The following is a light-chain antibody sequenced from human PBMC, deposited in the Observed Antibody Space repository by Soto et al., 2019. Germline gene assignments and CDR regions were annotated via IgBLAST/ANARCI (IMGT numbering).Light chain of an antibody. CDR2: SAS. CDR1: QGLSNY. Sequence: DIQMTQSPSSLSASVGDRVTISCRASQGLSNYLAWYQQKAGTAPQLLIYSASTLQSGVPSRFSGSGSGTDFTLTISSLQPEDVATYYCQKYNSAPWTFGQGTKVEIK. J-gene: IGKJ1*01. V-gene: IGKV1-27*01. CDR3: QKYNSAPWT.